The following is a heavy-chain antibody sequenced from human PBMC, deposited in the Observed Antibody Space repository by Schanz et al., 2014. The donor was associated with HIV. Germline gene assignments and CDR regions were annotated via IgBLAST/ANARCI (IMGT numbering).Heavy chain of an antibody. J-gene: IGHJ4*02. CDR2: ITESGGRT. CDR1: GFAFSNYA. V-gene: IGHV3-23*01. D-gene: IGHD6-19*01. CDR3: ARAPYTSGWYGVDY. Sequence: EVQLLESGGGLVQPGGSLRLSCAASGFAFSNYAMSWVRQAPGKGLEWVSSITESGGRTYYADSVKGRFTISRDNSKNTLYLQMNSLRSDDTALFYCARAPYTSGWYGVDYWGQGTLVTVSS.